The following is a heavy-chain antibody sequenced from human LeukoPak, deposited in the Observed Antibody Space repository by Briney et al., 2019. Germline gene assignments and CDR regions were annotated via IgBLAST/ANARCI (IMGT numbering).Heavy chain of an antibody. D-gene: IGHD5-24*01. CDR3: ARTIEMATISYFDY. Sequence: GGSLRLSCAASGFTFSNYALSWVRQAPGKGLEWVSDISGSGGSTYYADSVKGRFTISRDNSKNTMYLQMNSLRAGDTAVYYCARTIEMATISYFDYWGQGTLVTVSS. CDR1: GFTFSNYA. J-gene: IGHJ4*02. V-gene: IGHV3-23*01. CDR2: ISGSGGST.